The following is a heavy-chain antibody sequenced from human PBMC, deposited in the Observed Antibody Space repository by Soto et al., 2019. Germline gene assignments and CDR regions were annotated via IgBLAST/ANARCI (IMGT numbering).Heavy chain of an antibody. V-gene: IGHV1-8*01. D-gene: IGHD3-3*01. J-gene: IGHJ6*03. CDR1: GYTFTSYD. Sequence: PGPPVKVSCKASGYTFTSYDINWVRQATGQGLEWMGWMNPNSGNTGYAQKFQGRVTMTRNTSISTAYMELSSLRSEDTAVYYCARGPLSITFFGVVPPKTLYYYYYMDVWGKGTTVTVSS. CDR3: ARGPLSITFFGVVPPKTLYYYYYMDV. CDR2: MNPNSGNT.